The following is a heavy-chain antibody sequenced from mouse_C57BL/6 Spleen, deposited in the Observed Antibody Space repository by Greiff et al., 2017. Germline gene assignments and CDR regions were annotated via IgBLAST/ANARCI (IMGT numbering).Heavy chain of an antibody. CDR3: ARHYYGSSPWYFDV. D-gene: IGHD1-1*01. Sequence: VKLQQPGAELVKPGASVKLSCKASGYTFTSYWMHWVKQRPGQGLEWIGMIHPNSGSTNYNEKFKSKATLTVDKSSSTAYMQLSSLTSEDSAVYDCARHYYGSSPWYFDVWGTGTTVTVSS. CDR2: IHPNSGST. V-gene: IGHV1-64*01. J-gene: IGHJ1*03. CDR1: GYTFTSYW.